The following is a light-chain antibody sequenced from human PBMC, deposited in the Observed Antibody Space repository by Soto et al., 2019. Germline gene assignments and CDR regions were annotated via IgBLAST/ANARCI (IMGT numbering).Light chain of an antibody. Sequence: QSVLTQPASVSGSHRQSIPISCTGTSSDVGGYNYVSWYQQHPGKAPKLMIYDVSNRPSGVSNRFSGSKSGNTASLTISGLQAEDEADYYCSSYTSSSIVFGTGTKVTVL. V-gene: IGLV2-14*01. J-gene: IGLJ1*01. CDR1: SSDVGGYNY. CDR2: DVS. CDR3: SSYTSSSIV.